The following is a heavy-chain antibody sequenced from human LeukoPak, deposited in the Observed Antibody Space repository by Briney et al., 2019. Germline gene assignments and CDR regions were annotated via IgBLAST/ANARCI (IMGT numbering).Heavy chain of an antibody. J-gene: IGHJ4*02. Sequence: PGGSLRLSCAASGFTFSSYSMNWVRQAPGKGLEWVSSISSSSSYTYYADSVKGRFTISRDNAKNSLYLQMNSLRAEDTAVYYCARVAGDSSAYYFDYWGQGTLVTVSS. CDR1: GFTFSSYS. CDR2: ISSSSSYT. D-gene: IGHD2-21*01. V-gene: IGHV3-21*01. CDR3: ARVAGDSSAYYFDY.